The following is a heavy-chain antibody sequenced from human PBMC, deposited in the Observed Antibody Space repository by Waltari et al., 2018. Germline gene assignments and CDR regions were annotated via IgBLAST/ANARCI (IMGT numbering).Heavy chain of an antibody. D-gene: IGHD2-15*01. J-gene: IGHJ5*02. Sequence: QVQLVQSGAAVRKPGASVKVSCKASGYPFTTPSLNWVRQAAGQGLEWMGWMNPSSGHTDYAQNFQGRVTMTRDTSISTAYMELTGLTSEDTAVYYCARRRAGAATPYNWYYPWGQGTPVTVSS. CDR2: MNPSSGHT. CDR1: GYPFTTPS. CDR3: ARRRAGAATPYNWYYP. V-gene: IGHV1-8*02.